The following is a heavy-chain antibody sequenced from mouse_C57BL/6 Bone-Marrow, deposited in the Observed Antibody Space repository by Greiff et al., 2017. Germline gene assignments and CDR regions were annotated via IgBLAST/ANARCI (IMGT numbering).Heavy chain of an antibody. CDR2: ISNGGGST. D-gene: IGHD1-1*01. V-gene: IGHV5-12*01. Sequence: DVKLVESGGGLVQPGGSLKLSCAASGFTFSDYYMYWVRQTPEKRLEWVAYISNGGGSTYYPDTVKGRFTISRDNAKNTLYLQMSRLKSEDTAMYYCARHRQLLRYGAMDYWGQGTSVTVSS. J-gene: IGHJ4*01. CDR1: GFTFSDYY. CDR3: ARHRQLLRYGAMDY.